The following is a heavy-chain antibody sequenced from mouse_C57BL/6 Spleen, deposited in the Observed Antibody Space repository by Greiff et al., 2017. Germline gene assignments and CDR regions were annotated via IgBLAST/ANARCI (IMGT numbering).Heavy chain of an antibody. CDR2: ISSGSSTI. D-gene: IGHD2-4*01. Sequence: EVMLVESGGGLVKPGGSLKLSCAASGFTFSDYGMHWVRQAPEKGLEWVAYISSGSSTIYYADTVKGRFTISRDNAKNTLFLQMTSLRSEDTAMYYCAKFYYDYDESYFDVWGTGTTVTVSS. J-gene: IGHJ1*03. V-gene: IGHV5-17*01. CDR3: AKFYYDYDESYFDV. CDR1: GFTFSDYG.